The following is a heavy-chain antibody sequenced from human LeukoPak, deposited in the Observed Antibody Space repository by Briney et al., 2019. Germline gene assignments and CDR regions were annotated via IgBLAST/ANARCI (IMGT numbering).Heavy chain of an antibody. D-gene: IGHD3-10*01. V-gene: IGHV4-39*07. CDR1: GGSVSSSSYY. J-gene: IGHJ6*03. Sequence: PSETLSLTCTVSGGSVSSSSYYWGWIRQPPGKGLEWIGSIYYSGSTYYNPSLKSRVTISVDTSKNQFSLKLSSVTAADTAVYYCAREPRYGSGSYYNYMDVWGKGTTVTVSS. CDR2: IYYSGST. CDR3: AREPRYGSGSYYNYMDV.